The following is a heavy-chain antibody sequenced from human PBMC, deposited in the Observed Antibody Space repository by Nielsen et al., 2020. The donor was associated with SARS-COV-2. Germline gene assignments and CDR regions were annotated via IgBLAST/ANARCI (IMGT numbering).Heavy chain of an antibody. CDR3: ARSPFHRSSWYGMDV. Sequence: GESLKISCAASGFNFRAYGMHWVRQAPGKGLEWVSYISGGSATIYYADSVKGRFTISRDNVKNSLYLQLSSLSAEDTAVYYCARSPFHRSSWYGMDVWGQGTTVTVSS. D-gene: IGHD6-13*01. V-gene: IGHV3-48*01. J-gene: IGHJ6*02. CDR2: ISGGSATI. CDR1: GFNFRAYG.